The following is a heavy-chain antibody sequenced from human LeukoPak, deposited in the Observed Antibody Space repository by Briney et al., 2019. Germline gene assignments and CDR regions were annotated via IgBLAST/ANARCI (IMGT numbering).Heavy chain of an antibody. CDR1: GFTFSDYA. V-gene: IGHV3-23*01. D-gene: IGHD1-26*01. CDR3: AKRRSRGATDY. Sequence: GGSLRLSCVASGFTFSDYALNWVRQAPGKGLEWVSAISGSGGSTYYADSVKGRFTISRDNSKNTLYLQMNSLRAEDTAVYYCAKRRSRGATDYWGQGTLVTVSS. CDR2: ISGSGGST. J-gene: IGHJ4*02.